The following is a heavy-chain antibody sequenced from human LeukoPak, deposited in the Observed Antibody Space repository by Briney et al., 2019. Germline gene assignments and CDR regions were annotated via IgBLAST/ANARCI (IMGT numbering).Heavy chain of an antibody. V-gene: IGHV5-10-1*01. CDR1: GYSFTSYW. CDR3: ARGGYSYGSGYNWFDP. Sequence: GESLRISCKGSGYSFTSYWISWVRQIPGKGLEWMGRIDPSDSYTNYSPSFQGHVTISADKSISTAYLQWSSLKASDTAMYYCARGGYSYGSGYNWFDPWGQGTLVTVSS. J-gene: IGHJ5*02. D-gene: IGHD5-18*01. CDR2: IDPSDSYT.